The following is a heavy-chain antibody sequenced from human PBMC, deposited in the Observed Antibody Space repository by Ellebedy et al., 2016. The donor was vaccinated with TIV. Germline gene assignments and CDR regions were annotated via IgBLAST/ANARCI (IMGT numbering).Heavy chain of an antibody. CDR2: INPTGGNT. D-gene: IGHD3-10*01. V-gene: IGHV1-46*01. CDR1: GGTFRNNA. CDR3: AKDQDGSGNYGGY. J-gene: IGHJ4*02. Sequence: ASVKVSCKVSGGTFRNNAISWVRQAPGQGLVWMGIINPTGGNTNYAQRFQGRVSMTTDTSTSIVYMELSSLRSDDTAVYYCAKDQDGSGNYGGYWGPGTQVTVSS.